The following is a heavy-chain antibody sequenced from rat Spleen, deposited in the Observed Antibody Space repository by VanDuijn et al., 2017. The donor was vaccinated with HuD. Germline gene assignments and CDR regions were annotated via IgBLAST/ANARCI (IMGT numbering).Heavy chain of an antibody. V-gene: IGHV5S23*01. CDR2: ITNTGGNI. Sequence: EVQLVESGGGLVQPGRSLKLSCAASGFTFSDYAMAWVRQAPGKGLEWVASITNTGGNIYYPDSVKGRFTISRDNAKSTLYLQMNSLRSEDTATYYCTRDWGWFAYWGQGTLVTVSS. D-gene: IGHD4-6*01. CDR3: TRDWGWFAY. J-gene: IGHJ3*01. CDR1: GFTFSDYA.